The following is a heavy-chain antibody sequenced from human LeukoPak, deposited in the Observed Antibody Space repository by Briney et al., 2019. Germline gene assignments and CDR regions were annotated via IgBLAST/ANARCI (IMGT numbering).Heavy chain of an antibody. V-gene: IGHV3-23*01. CDR1: GFTFSTYA. D-gene: IGHD6-13*01. CDR3: AKYCGYSSSWYKLGFDY. Sequence: GGSLRLSCAASGFTFSTYAMSWVRQAPGKGLEWVSAIRSSGGSTYYADSVKGRFTISRDNSKNTLYLQMNSLRVEDTAVYYCAKYCGYSSSWYKLGFDYWGQGTLVTVSS. CDR2: IRSSGGST. J-gene: IGHJ4*02.